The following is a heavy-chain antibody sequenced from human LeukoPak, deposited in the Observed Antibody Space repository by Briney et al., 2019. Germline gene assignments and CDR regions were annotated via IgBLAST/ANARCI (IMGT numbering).Heavy chain of an antibody. CDR2: IWYDGSNK. CDR1: GFTFSSYG. Sequence: GGSLRLSCAASGFTFSSYGMHWVRQAPGKGLEWVAVIWYDGSNKYYADSVKGRFTISRDNSKNTLYLQMNTLRAEDTAVYYCARGAGPYGDYRDYWGQGTLVTVSS. J-gene: IGHJ4*02. D-gene: IGHD4-17*01. CDR3: ARGAGPYGDYRDY. V-gene: IGHV3-33*01.